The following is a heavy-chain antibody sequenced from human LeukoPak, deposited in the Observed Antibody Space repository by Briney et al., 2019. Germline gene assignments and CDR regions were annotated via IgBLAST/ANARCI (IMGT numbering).Heavy chain of an antibody. CDR1: GASISSDNW. CDR3: ATRHHSRTYMVPLDS. V-gene: IGHV4/OR15-8*02. Sequence: PSETLSLTCAVYGASISSDNWWTWVRQPPGKGLEWIGETHRSGDTKYNPSLNGRVTISMDNSKNQLSLNLISVTAADTAIYFCATRHHSRTYMVPLDSWGQGTLVTVSS. J-gene: IGHJ4*02. CDR2: THRSGDT. D-gene: IGHD3-10*01.